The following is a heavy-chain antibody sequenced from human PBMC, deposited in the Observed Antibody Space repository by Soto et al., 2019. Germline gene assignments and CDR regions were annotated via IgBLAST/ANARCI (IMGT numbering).Heavy chain of an antibody. V-gene: IGHV1-24*01. CDR2: FDPEDGET. D-gene: IGHD2-15*01. J-gene: IGHJ3*02. CDR3: ATSGLYCSGGSCYSDLPDAFDI. CDR1: GYTLTELS. Sequence: GASVKVSCKVSGYTLTELSMHWVRQAPGKGLEWMGGFDPEDGETIYAQKFQGRVTMTEDTSTDTAYMELSSLRSEDTAVYYCATSGLYCSGGSCYSDLPDAFDIWGQGTMVTVS.